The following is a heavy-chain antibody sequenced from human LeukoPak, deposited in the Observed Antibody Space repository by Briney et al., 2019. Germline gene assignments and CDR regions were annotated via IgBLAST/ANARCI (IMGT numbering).Heavy chain of an antibody. Sequence: GGSLRLSCAASGFTVSSNYMSWVRQAPGKGLEWVSVIYSGGSTYYADSVKGRFTISRDNSKNTLYLQMNSLRAEDTAVYYCAPRSSYSSGPPLLNWGQGTLVTVSS. D-gene: IGHD6-19*01. V-gene: IGHV3-53*01. J-gene: IGHJ4*02. CDR2: IYSGGST. CDR3: APRSSYSSGPPLLN. CDR1: GFTVSSNY.